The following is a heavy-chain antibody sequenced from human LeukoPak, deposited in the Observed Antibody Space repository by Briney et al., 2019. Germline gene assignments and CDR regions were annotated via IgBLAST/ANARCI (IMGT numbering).Heavy chain of an antibody. CDR2: IKADGSDK. Sequence: GGSLRLSCAASGFTFSSYWMTWVRQAPGKGLEWVANIKADGSDKYYADSVKGRFTISRDNAKNSLYLQMSSLRAEDTAVYYCAEAIENYGGKETLVTVSS. V-gene: IGHV3-7*01. D-gene: IGHD5-24*01. CDR3: AEAIENY. CDR1: GFTFSSYW. J-gene: IGHJ4*02.